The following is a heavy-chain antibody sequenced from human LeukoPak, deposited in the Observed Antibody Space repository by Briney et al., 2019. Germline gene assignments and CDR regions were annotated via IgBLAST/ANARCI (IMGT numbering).Heavy chain of an antibody. CDR3: VRGYSFGPYGMDV. V-gene: IGHV3-23*01. CDR2: ISVSGGTT. D-gene: IGHD2-15*01. Sequence: PGGSLRLSCEASGFTFSTYAMSWVRQAPGKGLEWVSGISVSGGTTYYADSVKGRFTISRDNSKNTLYLQMSSLRAEDTAVYFCVRGYSFGPYGMDVWGQGTTVTVSS. CDR1: GFTFSTYA. J-gene: IGHJ6*02.